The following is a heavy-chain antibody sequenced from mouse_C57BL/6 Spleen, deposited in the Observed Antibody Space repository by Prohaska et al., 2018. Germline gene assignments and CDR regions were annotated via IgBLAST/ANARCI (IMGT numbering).Heavy chain of an antibody. CDR2: IFPGIGST. D-gene: IGHD2-5*01. CDR1: GYTFPDYY. Sequence: VQLQQSGPELVKPGASVTLSCKASGYTFPDYYINWVMQRPGQGLEWIGLIFPGIGSTYYNEKFKCKATLTVDKSSSTAYMLLSSLTSEDSAVYFCARSPYYSNYVGLAYWGQGTLVTVSA. J-gene: IGHJ3*01. V-gene: IGHV1-75*01. CDR3: ARSPYYSNYVGLAY.